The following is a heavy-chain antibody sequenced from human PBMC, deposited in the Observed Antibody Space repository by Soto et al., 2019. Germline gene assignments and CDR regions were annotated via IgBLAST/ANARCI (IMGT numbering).Heavy chain of an antibody. CDR2: IKSKTDGGTT. Sequence: PGGSLRLSCAASGFTFSNAWMSWVRQAPGKGLEWVGRIKSKTDGGTTDYAAPVKGRFTISRDDSKNTLYLQMNSLKTEDTAVYYCTTDSLQNYYHYYGMDVWGQGTRVTFSS. V-gene: IGHV3-15*01. CDR3: TTDSLQNYYHYYGMDV. J-gene: IGHJ6*02. D-gene: IGHD1-1*01. CDR1: GFTFSNAW.